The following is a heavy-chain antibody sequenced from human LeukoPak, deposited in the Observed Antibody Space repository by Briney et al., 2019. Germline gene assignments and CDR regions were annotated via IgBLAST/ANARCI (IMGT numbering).Heavy chain of an antibody. J-gene: IGHJ4*02. D-gene: IGHD3-16*02. CDR2: INPNGGST. CDR3: AREGMITFGGVIAITPSPY. Sequence: ASVKVSCKASGYTFIDYYIHWVRQAPGQGLEWMGIINPNGGSTSYAQRFQGRVTMTRDTSTTTVYMELSSLRSDDTAVYYCAREGMITFGGVIAITPSPYWGQGTLVTVSS. CDR1: GYTFIDYY. V-gene: IGHV1-46*01.